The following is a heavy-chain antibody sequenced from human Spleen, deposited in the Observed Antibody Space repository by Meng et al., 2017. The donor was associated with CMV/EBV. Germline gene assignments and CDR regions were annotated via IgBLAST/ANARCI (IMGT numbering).Heavy chain of an antibody. V-gene: IGHV4-31*02. CDR3: ARDYSSSSKGMDV. CDR1: HGSVSRDTYY. J-gene: IGHJ6*02. Sequence: SHGSVSRDTYYWSWIRQYPGKGLQWIGYIYYSGSTYYDPSLKSRVTISIDTSKNQFSLKLNSVTAADTAVYYCARDYSSSSKGMDVWGQGTTVTVSS. D-gene: IGHD6-6*01. CDR2: IYYSGST.